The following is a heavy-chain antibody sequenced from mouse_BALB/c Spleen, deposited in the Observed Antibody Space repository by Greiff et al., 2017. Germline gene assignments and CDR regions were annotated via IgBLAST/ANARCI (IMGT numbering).Heavy chain of an antibody. CDR3: ARDRRDYYGYGYYAMDY. Sequence: EVMLVESGGGLVQPGGSLKLSCAASGFTFSSYGMSWVRQTPDKRLELVATINSNGGSTYYPDSVKGRFTISRDNAKNTLYLQMSSLKSEDTAMYYCARDRRDYYGYGYYAMDYWGQGTSVTVSS. J-gene: IGHJ4*01. CDR2: INSNGGST. V-gene: IGHV5-6-3*01. D-gene: IGHD1-2*01. CDR1: GFTFSSYG.